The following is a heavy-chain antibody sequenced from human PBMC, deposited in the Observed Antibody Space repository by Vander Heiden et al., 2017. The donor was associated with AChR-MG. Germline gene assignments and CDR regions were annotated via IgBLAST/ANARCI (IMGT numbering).Heavy chain of an antibody. CDR2: IWYDGSNK. V-gene: IGHV3-33*01. D-gene: IGHD4-4*01. CDR3: ARDKSRAPYTYDAFDI. CDR1: GFTFSSYG. Sequence: QVQLVESGGGVVQPGRSLRLSCAASGFTFSSYGMHWVRQAPGKGLEWVAVIWYDGSNKYYADSVKGRFTISRDNSKNTRDLKMNSMRAEETAVYYCARDKSRAPYTYDAFDIWGQGTMVTVSS. J-gene: IGHJ3*02.